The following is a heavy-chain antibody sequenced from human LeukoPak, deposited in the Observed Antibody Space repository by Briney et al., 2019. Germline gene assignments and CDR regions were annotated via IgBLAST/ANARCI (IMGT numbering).Heavy chain of an antibody. D-gene: IGHD2-2*01. CDR3: ARGTPTGLKAFDI. V-gene: IGHV3-48*04. CDR2: INNGGYTI. Sequence: HPGGSLRLSCAASGFTFSSYWMNWVRQAPGKGLEWVSYINNGGYTIYYADSVKGRFTISRDNAKNSLYLQMNSLRAEDTAVYYCARGTPTGLKAFDIWGQGTMVTVSS. J-gene: IGHJ3*02. CDR1: GFTFSSYW.